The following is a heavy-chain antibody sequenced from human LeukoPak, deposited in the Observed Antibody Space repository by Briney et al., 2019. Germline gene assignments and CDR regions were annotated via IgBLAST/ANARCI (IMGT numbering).Heavy chain of an antibody. Sequence: PGGSLRLSCAASGFTFSNYAMNWVRQAPGKGLEWVSGISGSGLNTYYADPVKGRFTISRDNAKNSLYLQMNNLRPEDSALYYCARDGYSSTYYSFDLWGRGTLVTVSS. CDR3: ARDGYSSTYYSFDL. CDR2: ISGSGLNT. J-gene: IGHJ4*02. D-gene: IGHD6-13*01. CDR1: GFTFSNYA. V-gene: IGHV3-23*01.